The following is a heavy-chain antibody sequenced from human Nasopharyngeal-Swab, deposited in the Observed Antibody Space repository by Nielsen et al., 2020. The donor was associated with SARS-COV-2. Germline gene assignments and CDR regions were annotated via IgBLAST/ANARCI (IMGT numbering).Heavy chain of an antibody. CDR2: IKQDGSEK. J-gene: IGHJ4*02. Sequence: ISCAASGFTFSSYWMSWVRQAPGKGLEWVANIKQDGSEKYYVDSVKGRFTISRDNAKNSLYLQMNSLRAEDTAVYYCASLSSSSWFFDYWGQGTLVTVSS. D-gene: IGHD6-13*01. CDR1: GFTFSSYW. CDR3: ASLSSSSWFFDY. V-gene: IGHV3-7*01.